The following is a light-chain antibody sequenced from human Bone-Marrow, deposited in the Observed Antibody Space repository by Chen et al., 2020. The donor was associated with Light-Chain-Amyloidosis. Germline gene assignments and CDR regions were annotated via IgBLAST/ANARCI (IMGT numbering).Light chain of an antibody. CDR1: SSDVGSYNL. CDR3: CSYAGSSTLV. J-gene: IGLJ3*02. V-gene: IGLV2-23*02. CDR2: EVN. Sequence: QSALTQPPSGSGSPGPSITIPGTGTSSDVGSYNLVSWYQQHPGKAPKFMIYEVNKRPSGVSNRVSGSKSGNTASLTSSGLQAEDEADYYCCSYAGSSTLVFGGGTKVTVL.